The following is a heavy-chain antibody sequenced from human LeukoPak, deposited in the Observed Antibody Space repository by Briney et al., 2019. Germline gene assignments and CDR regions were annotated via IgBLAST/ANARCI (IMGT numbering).Heavy chain of an antibody. CDR2: IYSGGST. J-gene: IGHJ4*02. CDR3: AKERPNSSGWYSSFDY. Sequence: GGSLRLSCAASGFTVSSNYMSWVRQAPGKGLEWVSVIYSGGSTYYADSVKGRFTISRDNSKNTLYLQMNSLRAEDTAVYYCAKERPNSSGWYSSFDYWGQGTLVTVSS. CDR1: GFTVSSNY. D-gene: IGHD6-19*01. V-gene: IGHV3-53*01.